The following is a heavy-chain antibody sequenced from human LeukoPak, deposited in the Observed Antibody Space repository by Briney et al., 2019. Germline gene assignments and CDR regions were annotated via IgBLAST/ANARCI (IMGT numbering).Heavy chain of an antibody. CDR2: IYYSGST. D-gene: IGHD6-13*01. J-gene: IGHJ4*02. Sequence: SETLSLTCTVSGGSISSYYWSWIRQPPGKGLEWIGYIYYSGSTNYNPSLKSRVTISVDTSKNQFSLKLSSVTAADTAVYYCARRSSWHPAFDYWGQRTLVTVSS. CDR1: GGSISSYY. CDR3: ARRSSWHPAFDY. V-gene: IGHV4-59*01.